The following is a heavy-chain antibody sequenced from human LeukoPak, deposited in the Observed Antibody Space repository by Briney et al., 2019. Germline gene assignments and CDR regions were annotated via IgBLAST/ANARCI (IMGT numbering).Heavy chain of an antibody. J-gene: IGHJ6*03. V-gene: IGHV1-69*05. Sequence: GSSVTVSCKASGGTFSSYAISWVRQAPGQGLEWMGGIIPIFGTANYAQKFQGRFTITTDESTRTAYMELSSLRSEDTAVYYCARGVKDIVVVPAAYYHYYMDVWGKGTTVTVSS. CDR1: GGTFSSYA. CDR3: ARGVKDIVVVPAAYYHYYMDV. CDR2: IIPIFGTA. D-gene: IGHD2-2*01.